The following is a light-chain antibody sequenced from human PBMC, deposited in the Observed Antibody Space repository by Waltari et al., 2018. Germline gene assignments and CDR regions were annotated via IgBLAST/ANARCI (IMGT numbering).Light chain of an antibody. CDR3: QTWGTDIRV. J-gene: IGLJ3*02. CDR1: SGHSTYA. V-gene: IGLV4-69*01. CDR2: VNSDGSY. Sequence: QLVLTQSSSASASLGASVKLTCTLSSGHSTYAIAWHKQRPGQSPRYLMKVNSDGSYNKGDGIPDRFSCSSSGSERYLTISRLQSDDEADYHCQTWGTDIRVFGVGTKVTVL.